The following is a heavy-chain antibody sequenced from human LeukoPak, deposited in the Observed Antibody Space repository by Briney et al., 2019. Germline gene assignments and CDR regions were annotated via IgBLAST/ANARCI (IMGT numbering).Heavy chain of an antibody. CDR3: ATRADIVVVPAAPGYYYYMDV. CDR1: GGSINNDDYS. V-gene: IGHV4-30-4*02. J-gene: IGHJ6*03. D-gene: IGHD2-2*01. CDR2: IYYRGNT. Sequence: PSETLSLTCTVSGGSINNDDYSWSWIRQPPGKGLEWIGYIYYRGNTYYNPSLKSRVTISVDTSKNQFSLKLSSVTAADTAVYYCATRADIVVVPAAPGYYYYMDVWGKGTTVTVSS.